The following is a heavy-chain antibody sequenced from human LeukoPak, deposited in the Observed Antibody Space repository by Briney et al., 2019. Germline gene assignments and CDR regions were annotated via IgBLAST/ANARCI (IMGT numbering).Heavy chain of an antibody. CDR3: ATDPILLWFGGGANWFDP. CDR2: FDPEDGET. Sequence: ASVNVSCKVSGYTLTELSMHWVRQAPGKGLEWMGGFDPEDGETIYAQKFQGRVTMTEDTSTDTAYMELSSLRSEDTAVYYCATDPILLWFGGGANWFDPWGQGTLVTVSS. V-gene: IGHV1-24*01. CDR1: GYTLTELS. J-gene: IGHJ5*02. D-gene: IGHD3-10*01.